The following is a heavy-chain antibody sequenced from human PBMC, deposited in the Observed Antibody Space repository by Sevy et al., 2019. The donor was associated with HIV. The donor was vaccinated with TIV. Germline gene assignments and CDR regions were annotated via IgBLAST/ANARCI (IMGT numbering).Heavy chain of an antibody. J-gene: IGHJ6*02. CDR1: GFTFSSYA. Sequence: GGSLRLSCAASGFTFSSYAMSWVRQAPGKGLEWVSAISGSGGSTYYADSVKGRFTISRDNSKNTLYLQMNSLRAEDTVVYYCAKENYYDRGGYYDYYSYYDIDVWGQGTTVTVSS. CDR2: ISGSGGST. D-gene: IGHD3-22*01. V-gene: IGHV3-23*01. CDR3: AKENYYDRGGYYDYYSYYDIDV.